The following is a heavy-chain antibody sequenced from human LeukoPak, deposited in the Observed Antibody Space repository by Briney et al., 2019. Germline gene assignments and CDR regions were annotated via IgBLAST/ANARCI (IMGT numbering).Heavy chain of an antibody. D-gene: IGHD3-22*01. CDR3: ARGGYYYDSSGYLPTDYFDY. V-gene: IGHV3-64*01. J-gene: IGHJ4*02. CDR1: GFTFSSYA. CDR2: ISSNGGST. Sequence: GGSLRLSCAASGFTFSSYAMHWVRQAPGKGLEYVSAISSNGGSTYYANSVKGRFTISRDNSKNTLYLQMGNLRAEDMAVYYCARGGYYYDSSGYLPTDYFDYWGQGTLVTVSS.